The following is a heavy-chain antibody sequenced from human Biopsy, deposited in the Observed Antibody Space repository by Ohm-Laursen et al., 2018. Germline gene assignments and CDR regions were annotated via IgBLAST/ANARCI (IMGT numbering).Heavy chain of an antibody. J-gene: IGHJ6*02. V-gene: IGHV4-59*01. CDR3: TRDSGQWRVGDFCYYGMDV. CDR1: GGSISSDY. CDR2: IYYSGST. D-gene: IGHD6-19*01. Sequence: SQTLSLTCTVSGGSISSDYWSWIRQTPGKGLEWIGYIYYSGSTNYNPSLKSRVTISVDTSKNQFSLRLNSVTAADTAVYYCTRDSGQWRVGDFCYYGMDVWGQGTTVTVSS.